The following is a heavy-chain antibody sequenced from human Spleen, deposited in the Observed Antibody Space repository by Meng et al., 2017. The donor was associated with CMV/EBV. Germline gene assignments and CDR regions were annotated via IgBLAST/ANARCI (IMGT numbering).Heavy chain of an antibody. Sequence: ASVKVSCKASGYTFTSYAISWVRQAPERGLEWMGWISVYNGNTNYGQKFQGRVALTRDTSTSTAYMELRSLRSDDTAVYYCGREGAGYQLPFAMDVWGQGTTVTVSS. V-gene: IGHV1-18*01. J-gene: IGHJ6*02. CDR1: GYTFTSYA. CDR3: GREGAGYQLPFAMDV. CDR2: ISVYNGNT. D-gene: IGHD1-7*01.